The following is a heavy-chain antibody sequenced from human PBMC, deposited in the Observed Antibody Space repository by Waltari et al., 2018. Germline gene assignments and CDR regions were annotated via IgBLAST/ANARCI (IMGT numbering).Heavy chain of an antibody. J-gene: IGHJ6*02. D-gene: IGHD5-12*01. CDR2: IIPIFGTA. CDR1: GGSISSSS. CDR3: ARDRRDGYKGDYYYGMDV. V-gene: IGHV1-69*01. Sequence: QLQLQESGPGLVKPSETLSLTCTVSGGSISSSSYYWGWIRQPPGKGLEWMGGIIPIFGTANYAQKFQGRVTITADESTSTAYMELSSLRSEDTAVYYCARDRRDGYKGDYYYGMDVWGQGTTVTVSS.